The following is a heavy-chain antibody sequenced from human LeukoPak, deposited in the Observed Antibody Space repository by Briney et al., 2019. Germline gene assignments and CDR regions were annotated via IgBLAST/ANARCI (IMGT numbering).Heavy chain of an antibody. V-gene: IGHV3-66*01. CDR3: ARAVSTVTTWDY. CDR2: IYSGGST. Sequence: GGSLRLSCAASGFTVSSNYMSWVRQAPGKGLEWVSVIYSGGSTYYADSVKSRFTISSDNSKNTLYLQMNSLRAEDTAVYYCARAVSTVTTWDYWGQGTLVTVSS. D-gene: IGHD4-11*01. J-gene: IGHJ4*02. CDR1: GFTVSSNY.